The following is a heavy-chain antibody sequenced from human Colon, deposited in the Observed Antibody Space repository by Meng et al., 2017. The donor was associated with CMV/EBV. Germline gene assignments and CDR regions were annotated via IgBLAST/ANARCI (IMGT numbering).Heavy chain of an antibody. D-gene: IGHD3-10*01. Sequence: GESLKISCVASGFTFSNYAMHWVRQAPGKRPEWLTIILVDGSDANYADSLGGRFTISIDNSRNTLYLQMNSLKLDDTAVYYCAKDMVRCAAYNGYCDPWGQGTLVTVSS. V-gene: IGHV3-30*02. J-gene: IGHJ5*02. CDR3: AKDMVRCAAYNGYCDP. CDR2: ILVDGSDA. CDR1: GFTFSNYA.